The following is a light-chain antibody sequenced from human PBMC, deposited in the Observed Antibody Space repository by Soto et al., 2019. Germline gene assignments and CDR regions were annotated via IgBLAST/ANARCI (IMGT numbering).Light chain of an antibody. CDR1: NIGSNS. CDR3: QVWDTNSDHVI. Sequence: SYELTQPPSVSVAPGKTARITCGGNNIGSNSVHWYQQKPGQAPLLVINYDSDRPSGIPERFSGSNSGNTATLTISRVEAGDEADYYCQVWDTNSDHVIFGGGTKLTVL. V-gene: IGLV3-21*04. CDR2: YDS. J-gene: IGLJ2*01.